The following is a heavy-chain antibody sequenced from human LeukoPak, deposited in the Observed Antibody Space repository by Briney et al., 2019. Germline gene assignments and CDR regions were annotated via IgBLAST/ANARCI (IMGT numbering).Heavy chain of an antibody. V-gene: IGHV5-51*01. J-gene: IGHJ4*02. CDR1: GYSFTSYW. D-gene: IGHD5-12*01. CDR3: ARLLSGTPDY. Sequence: GESLKISCKGSGYSFTSYWIGWVRRRPGIGLELMGIIYPDDSDTRYSPSFQGQVTISADKSISTAYLQWSSLKASDTAIYYCARLLSGTPDYWGQGTLVTVSS. CDR2: IYPDDSDT.